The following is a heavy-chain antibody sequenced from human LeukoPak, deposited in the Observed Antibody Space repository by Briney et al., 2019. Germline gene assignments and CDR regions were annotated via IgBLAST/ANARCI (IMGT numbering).Heavy chain of an antibody. CDR1: GGTFSSYA. J-gene: IGHJ4*02. Sequence: SVKVSCKASGGTFSSYAISWVRQAPGQGLEWMGRIIPIFGIANYAQKFQGRVTITADKSTSTAYMELSSLRSEDTAVYYCARDPSSGLYYFDYWGQGTLVTVSS. CDR3: ARDPSSGLYYFDY. D-gene: IGHD6-19*01. CDR2: IIPIFGIA. V-gene: IGHV1-69*04.